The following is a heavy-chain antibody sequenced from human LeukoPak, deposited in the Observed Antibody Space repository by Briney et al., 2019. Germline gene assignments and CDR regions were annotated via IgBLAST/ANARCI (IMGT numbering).Heavy chain of an antibody. J-gene: IGHJ4*02. V-gene: IGHV1-8*02. CDR1: GYTFTAYY. D-gene: IGHD2-15*01. Sequence: VASVKVSCKASGYTFTAYYMHWVRQAPGQGLEWMGWMNPNSGNTGYAQKFQGRVTMTRSTSISTAYMELSSLTSEDTAVYYCARVSLGYCSGGTCYFQDHWGQGTLVTVSS. CDR3: ARVSLGYCSGGTCYFQDH. CDR2: MNPNSGNT.